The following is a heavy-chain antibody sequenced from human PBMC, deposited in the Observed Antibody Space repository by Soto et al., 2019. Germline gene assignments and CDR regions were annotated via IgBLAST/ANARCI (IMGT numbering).Heavy chain of an antibody. CDR2: IKSYNEGGTT. CDR3: TTGESGSGTYYDAFHF. V-gene: IGHV3-15*05. J-gene: IGHJ3*01. CDR1: GFTFTDAW. D-gene: IGHD3-10*01. Sequence: ELQLVESGGGLVKPGGSLRLSCAASGFTFTDAWMSWVRQAPGKGLEWVGRIKSYNEGGTTDYAALVRGRFTISRDDSQKTLYLELNSLKAEDTAVYYCTTGESGSGTYYDAFHFWGQGTMVTVSS.